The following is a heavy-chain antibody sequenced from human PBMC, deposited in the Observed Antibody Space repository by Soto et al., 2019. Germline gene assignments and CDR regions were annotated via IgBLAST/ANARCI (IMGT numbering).Heavy chain of an antibody. D-gene: IGHD6-6*01. CDR2: ISSSSSTI. V-gene: IGHV3-48*01. J-gene: IGHJ4*02. Sequence: EVQLVESGGDLVQPGGSLRLSCAASGFTFSSYSMNWVRQAPGKGLEWVSYISSSSSTIYYADSVKGRFTISRDNAKNSLYLQMNSLRAEDTAVYYCSGGPIVARPYWGQGTLVTVSS. CDR1: GFTFSSYS. CDR3: SGGPIVARPY.